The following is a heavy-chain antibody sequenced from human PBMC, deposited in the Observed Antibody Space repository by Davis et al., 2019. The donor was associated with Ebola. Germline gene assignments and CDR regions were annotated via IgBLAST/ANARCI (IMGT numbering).Heavy chain of an antibody. CDR1: GFTFSTYA. J-gene: IGHJ4*02. D-gene: IGHD1-26*01. V-gene: IGHV3-23*01. CDR2: ISSGVGVP. Sequence: GGSLRLSCAASGFTFSTYAMMWVRQAPGKGLEWVSSISSGVGVPYYADSVKDRFTISRDNSKNTLFLQMNSLRAEDTAVYFCARDPCRGALDYWGKGTPVIVSS. CDR3: ARDPCRGALDY.